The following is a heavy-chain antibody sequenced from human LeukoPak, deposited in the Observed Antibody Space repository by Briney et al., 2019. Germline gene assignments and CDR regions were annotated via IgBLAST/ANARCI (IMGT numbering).Heavy chain of an antibody. V-gene: IGHV3-48*01. CDR1: GFTFSSYS. CDR2: ISSSSSTI. J-gene: IGHJ4*02. CDR3: AREGTCSSTSCPPGY. D-gene: IGHD2-2*01. Sequence: PGGSLRLSCAASGFTFSSYSMNWVRQAPGKGLEWVSYISSSSSTIYYADSVKGRFTISRNNAKNSLYLQMNSLRAEDTAVYYCAREGTCSSTSCPPGYWGQGTLVTVSS.